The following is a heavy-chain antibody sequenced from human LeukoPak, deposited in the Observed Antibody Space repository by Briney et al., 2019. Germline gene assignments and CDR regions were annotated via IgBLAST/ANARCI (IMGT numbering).Heavy chain of an antibody. Sequence: GGSLRLSCAASGFTFSSYSMNWVRQAPGKGLEWVSYISSSSSTIYYADSVKGRFTISRDNAKNSLYLRMNSLRAEDTAVYYCARDPGGYSGSYYYYYYMDVWGKGTTVTVSS. V-gene: IGHV3-48*01. J-gene: IGHJ6*03. CDR1: GFTFSSYS. CDR3: ARDPGGYSGSYYYYYYMDV. CDR2: ISSSSSTI. D-gene: IGHD1-26*01.